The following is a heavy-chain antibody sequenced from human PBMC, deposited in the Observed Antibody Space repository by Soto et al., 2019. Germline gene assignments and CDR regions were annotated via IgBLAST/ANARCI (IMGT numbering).Heavy chain of an antibody. Sequence: EVQLVESGGGLVQPGGSLRLSCADSGFILRNYWMCWVRQAPGMGLQWVASIKEDGSEKYYVDPVKGRFTISRENAKNSLYLQMNSLRAEDTAVYYCARYRSLDPWGQGILVTVSS. J-gene: IGHJ5*02. D-gene: IGHD3-16*02. CDR2: IKEDGSEK. CDR1: GFILRNYW. CDR3: ARYRSLDP. V-gene: IGHV3-7*03.